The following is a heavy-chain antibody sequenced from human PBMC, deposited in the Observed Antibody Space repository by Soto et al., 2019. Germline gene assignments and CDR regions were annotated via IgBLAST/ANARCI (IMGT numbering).Heavy chain of an antibody. CDR1: GFGFDSYA. CDR2: IGSSGGAI. J-gene: IGHJ4*02. D-gene: IGHD3-10*01. CDR3: AKALWFGESSHYFDY. Sequence: EVQLLESGGGLVQVGGSLRLSCVGSGFGFDSYAMSWVRQAPGKGLEWVSGIGSSGGAIVYADSVRGRFTISRDNSRNALYMHMNGLRAGDTAVYYCAKALWFGESSHYFDYWGQGTLVTVSS. V-gene: IGHV3-23*01.